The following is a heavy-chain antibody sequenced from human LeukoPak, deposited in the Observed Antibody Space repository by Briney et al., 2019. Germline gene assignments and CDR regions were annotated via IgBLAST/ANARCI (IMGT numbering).Heavy chain of an antibody. CDR1: GYTFTGYY. V-gene: IGHV1-2*04. CDR3: ARGGDCSSTSCYVKSWFDP. CDR2: INPNSGGT. D-gene: IGHD2-2*01. Sequence: ASVKVSCKASGYTFTGYYMHWVRQAPGQGLEWMGWINPNSGGTNYAQKFQGWVTMTRDTSISTAYMELSRLRSDDTAVYYCARGGDCSSTSCYVKSWFDPWGQGTLVTVSS. J-gene: IGHJ5*02.